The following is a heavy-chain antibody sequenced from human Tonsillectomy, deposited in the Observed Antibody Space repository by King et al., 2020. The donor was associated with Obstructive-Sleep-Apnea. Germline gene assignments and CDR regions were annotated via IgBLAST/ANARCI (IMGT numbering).Heavy chain of an antibody. Sequence: VQLVESGAEVKKPGASVKVSCKAFGYTFTSYDIIWVRQATGQGLEWMGWMNPNSGNTGYAQKFQGRVTMTRNIAISTAYMELISPRSEDTAVYFCARRRGAGSSDYWGQGTLVTVSS. CDR1: GYTFTSYD. V-gene: IGHV1-8*01. CDR2: MNPNSGNT. CDR3: ARRRGAGSSDY. J-gene: IGHJ4*02. D-gene: IGHD2-2*01.